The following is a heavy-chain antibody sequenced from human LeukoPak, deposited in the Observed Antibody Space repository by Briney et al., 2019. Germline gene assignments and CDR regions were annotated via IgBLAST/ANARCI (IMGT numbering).Heavy chain of an antibody. V-gene: IGHV3-23*01. CDR2: INGSGVST. Sequence: GGSLRLSCAASGFTFRSHPMNWVPQAPGKGLEWVSHINGSGVSTYYADSVKGRFTISRDNSKNTLYLQMSSLRAEDTAIYYCAREGYGVYNDVFDMWGQGTMVTVSS. CDR3: AREGYGVYNDVFDM. J-gene: IGHJ3*02. D-gene: IGHD4-17*01. CDR1: GFTFRSHP.